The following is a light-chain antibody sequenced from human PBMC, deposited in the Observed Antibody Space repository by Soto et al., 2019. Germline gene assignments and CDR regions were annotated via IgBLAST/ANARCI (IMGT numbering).Light chain of an antibody. CDR2: DAS. J-gene: IGKJ1*01. CDR1: QSVSSY. Sequence: EIVLTQSPATLSLSPGERATLSCMASQSVSSYLAWYQQKPGQAPRLLIYDASNRATGIPARFSGSGSGTDFPLTISRLEPEDFAVYYCQQRSNWWTFGQGTKVEIK. V-gene: IGKV3-11*01. CDR3: QQRSNWWT.